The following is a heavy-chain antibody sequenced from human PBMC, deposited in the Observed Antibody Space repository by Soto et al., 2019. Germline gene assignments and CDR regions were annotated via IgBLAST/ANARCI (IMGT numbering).Heavy chain of an antibody. CDR3: AKSRGSSWYKRYYYYGMDV. D-gene: IGHD6-13*01. V-gene: IGHV3-23*01. Sequence: GGSLRLSCAASGFTFSSYAMSWVRQAPGKGLEWVSAISGSGGSAYYADSVKGRFTISRDNYKNTLYLQMNSLRAEDTAVYYCAKSRGSSWYKRYYYYGMDVWGQGTTVTVAS. J-gene: IGHJ6*02. CDR2: ISGSGGSA. CDR1: GFTFSSYA.